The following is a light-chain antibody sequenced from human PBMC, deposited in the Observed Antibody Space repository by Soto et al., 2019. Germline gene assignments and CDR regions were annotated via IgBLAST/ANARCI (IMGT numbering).Light chain of an antibody. CDR1: QSVLYSSNNKNY. V-gene: IGKV4-1*01. Sequence: DIVMTQSPDSLAVSLGERATINCKSSQSVLYSSNNKNYLAGYQQRPGQPPKLLIYWASTRESGVPDRFSGSGSGTDFTLTITSLQAEDVAVYYCQQDESTPPTCGQGTKVEIK. CDR2: WAS. CDR3: QQDESTPPT. J-gene: IGKJ2*01.